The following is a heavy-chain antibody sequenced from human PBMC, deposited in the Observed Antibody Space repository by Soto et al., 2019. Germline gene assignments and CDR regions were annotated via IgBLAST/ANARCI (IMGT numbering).Heavy chain of an antibody. J-gene: IGHJ4*02. CDR1: GFTFGNAW. V-gene: IGHV3-15*01. CDR2: IKSKTDGGTT. Sequence: EVQLVESGGGLVKPGGSLRLSCAASGFTFGNAWMSWVRQAPGKGLEWVGRIKSKTDGGTTDYAAPVKGRFTISRDDSKNTLYLQMNSLKTEDTAVYYCTTDLYGDEYCSGGSCYSDYWGQGTLVTVSS. CDR3: TTDLYGDEYCSGGSCYSDY. D-gene: IGHD2-15*01.